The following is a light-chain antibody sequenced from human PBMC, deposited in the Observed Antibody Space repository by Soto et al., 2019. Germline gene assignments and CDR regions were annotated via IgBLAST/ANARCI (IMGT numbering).Light chain of an antibody. V-gene: IGLV1-47*01. CDR3: AAWDDSLSAVV. CDR1: SSNIGSNY. J-gene: IGLJ2*01. Sequence: QSVLTQPPSASGTPGQRFTISCSGSSSNIGSNYVYWYQQLPGTAPKLLIYRNNQRPSGVPDRFSGSKSGTSASLAISGLRSEDEADYYCAAWDDSLSAVVFGGGTKVTVL. CDR2: RNN.